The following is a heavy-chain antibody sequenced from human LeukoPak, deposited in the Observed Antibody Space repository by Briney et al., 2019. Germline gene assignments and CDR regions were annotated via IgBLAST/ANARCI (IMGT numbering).Heavy chain of an antibody. Sequence: SETLSLTCIVSGGSISSSSYYWGWIRQPPGKGLEWIGSIYYSGSTYYNPSLKSRVTISVDTSKNQFSLKLSSVTAADTAVYYCARGYSGPRGAYYYYMDVWGKGTTVTISS. D-gene: IGHD5-12*01. CDR1: GGSISSSSYY. CDR3: ARGYSGPRGAYYYYMDV. V-gene: IGHV4-39*07. CDR2: IYYSGST. J-gene: IGHJ6*03.